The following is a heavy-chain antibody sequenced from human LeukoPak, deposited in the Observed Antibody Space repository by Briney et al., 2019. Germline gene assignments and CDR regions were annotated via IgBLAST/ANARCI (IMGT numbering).Heavy chain of an antibody. J-gene: IGHJ6*03. CDR1: GFTFSSYG. Sequence: PGRSLRLSCAASGFTFSSYGMHWVRQAPGKGLEWVAVISYDGSNKYYADSVKGRFTISRDNSKNTLYLQMNSLRAEDTAVYYCAKEAIDSMIDIVLIGGGDYMDVWGKGTTVTVSS. V-gene: IGHV3-30*18. CDR3: AKEAIDSMIDIVLIGGGDYMDV. CDR2: ISYDGSNK. D-gene: IGHD2-8*01.